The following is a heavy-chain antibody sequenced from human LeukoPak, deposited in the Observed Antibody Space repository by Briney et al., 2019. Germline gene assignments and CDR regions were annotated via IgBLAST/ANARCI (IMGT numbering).Heavy chain of an antibody. CDR2: ISYDGNNK. V-gene: IGHV3-30-3*01. D-gene: IGHD6-6*01. J-gene: IGHJ4*02. Sequence: GRSLRLSCAASGFTFSSYAMHWVRQAPGKGLEWVAVISYDGNNKYYADSVKGRFTISRDNSKNTLYLQMNSLRAEDTAVYYCARAYSSSFNDYWGQGTLVTVSS. CDR1: GFTFSSYA. CDR3: ARAYSSSFNDY.